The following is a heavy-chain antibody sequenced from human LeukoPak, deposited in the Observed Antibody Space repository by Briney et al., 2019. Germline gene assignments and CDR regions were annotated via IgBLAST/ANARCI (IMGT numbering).Heavy chain of an antibody. Sequence: ASVKVSCKASGYTFTGYYMHWVRQAPGQGLEWMGWINPNSGGTNYAQKSRGRVTMTRDTSISTAYMELSRLRSDDTAVYYCARVYYYDSSGYHYWGQGTLVTVSS. CDR2: INPNSGGT. D-gene: IGHD3-22*01. V-gene: IGHV1-2*02. CDR1: GYTFTGYY. J-gene: IGHJ4*02. CDR3: ARVYYYDSSGYHY.